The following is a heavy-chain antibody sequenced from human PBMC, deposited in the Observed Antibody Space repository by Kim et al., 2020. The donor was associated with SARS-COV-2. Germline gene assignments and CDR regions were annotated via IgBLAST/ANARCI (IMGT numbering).Heavy chain of an antibody. Sequence: SVKGRLTITRDNAKNSLYLQMNSLRAEDTAVYYCARDTGGYSSSWYVDYWGQGTLVTVSS. CDR3: ARDTGGYSSSWYVDY. D-gene: IGHD6-13*01. V-gene: IGHV3-21*01. J-gene: IGHJ4*02.